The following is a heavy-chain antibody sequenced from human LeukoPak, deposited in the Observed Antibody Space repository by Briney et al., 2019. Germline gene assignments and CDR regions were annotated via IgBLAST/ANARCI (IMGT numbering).Heavy chain of an antibody. Sequence: GGSLGLSCAASGLTFSSYAMGWVRQAPGKGLEWVSAISGSGGSTYYADSVKGRFTISRDDSKNTLYLQMNSLRAEDTAIYYCARAQWRTYSYYYMDVWGKGTTVTVSS. J-gene: IGHJ6*03. CDR3: ARAQWRTYSYYYMDV. CDR2: ISGSGGST. V-gene: IGHV3-23*01. CDR1: GLTFSSYA. D-gene: IGHD6-19*01.